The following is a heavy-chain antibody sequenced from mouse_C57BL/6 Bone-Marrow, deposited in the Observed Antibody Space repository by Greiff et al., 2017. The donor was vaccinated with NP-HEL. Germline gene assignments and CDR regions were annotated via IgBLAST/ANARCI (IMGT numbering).Heavy chain of an antibody. CDR3: AKTDLLEYYYAMDY. D-gene: IGHD2-1*01. CDR2: IYPGSGNT. CDR1: GYTFTDYY. J-gene: IGHJ4*01. Sequence: VKLVESGAELVRPGASVKLSCKASGYTFTDYYINWVKQRPGQGLEWIARIYPGSGNTYYNEKFKGKATLTAEKSSSTAYMQLSSLTSEDSAVYFCAKTDLLEYYYAMDYWGQGTSVTVSS. V-gene: IGHV1-76*01.